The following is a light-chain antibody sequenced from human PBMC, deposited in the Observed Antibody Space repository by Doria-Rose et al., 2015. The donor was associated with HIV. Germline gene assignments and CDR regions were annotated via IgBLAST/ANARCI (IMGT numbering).Light chain of an antibody. V-gene: IGKV3-20*01. CDR3: HQYGTSRT. J-gene: IGKJ1*01. CDR1: QSFSSTY. CDR2: DGS. Sequence: TQSPGTLSLSPGERATLSCRASQSFSSTYLAWYQQKPGQAPSLLIYDGSTSATGIPDRFSASGSGTDFTLTINRLEPEDFALYYCHQYGTSRTFGQGTKVEI.